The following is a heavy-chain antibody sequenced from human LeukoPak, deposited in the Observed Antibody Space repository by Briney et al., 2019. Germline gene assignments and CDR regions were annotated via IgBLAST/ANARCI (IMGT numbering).Heavy chain of an antibody. Sequence: GGSLRLSCAASGFTFSSYWMNWARQAPGKGLEWVASINHNGNVNYYVDSVKGRFTISRDNSKNTLYLQMNSLRAEDTAVYYCARDAHSSLDYWGQGTLVTVSS. CDR1: GFTFSSYW. D-gene: IGHD3-22*01. CDR2: INHNGNVN. CDR3: ARDAHSSLDY. V-gene: IGHV3-7*01. J-gene: IGHJ4*02.